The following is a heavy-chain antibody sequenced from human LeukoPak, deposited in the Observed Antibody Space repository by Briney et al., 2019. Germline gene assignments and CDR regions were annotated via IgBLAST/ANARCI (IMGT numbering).Heavy chain of an antibody. CDR3: AKDDQRDYYYGMDV. CDR1: GFTFDDYA. J-gene: IGHJ6*02. D-gene: IGHD2-2*01. Sequence: GGSLRLSCAASGFTFDDYAMHWDRQAPGKGLEWVSGISWNSGTIGYADSVKGRFTISRDNVKNSLYLQMNSLRVEDTALYYCAKDDQRDYYYGMDVWGQGTTVTVSS. CDR2: ISWNSGTI. V-gene: IGHV3-9*01.